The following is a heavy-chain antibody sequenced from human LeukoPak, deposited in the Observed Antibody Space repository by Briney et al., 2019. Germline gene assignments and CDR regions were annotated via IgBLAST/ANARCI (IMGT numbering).Heavy chain of an antibody. CDR1: GGSFSGYY. Sequence: SETLSLTCAVYGGSFSGYYWGWIRQPPGKGLEFIGEVTHSGSTNYNPSLKSRITISVDTSKNQFSLKMNSVTVADTAVYYCARGGYSYETSNWFDPWGQGTLVTVSS. CDR2: VTHSGST. CDR3: ARGGYSYETSNWFDP. J-gene: IGHJ5*02. D-gene: IGHD5-18*01. V-gene: IGHV4-34*01.